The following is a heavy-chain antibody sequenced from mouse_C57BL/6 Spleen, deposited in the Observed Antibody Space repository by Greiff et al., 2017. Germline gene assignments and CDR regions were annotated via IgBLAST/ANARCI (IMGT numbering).Heavy chain of an antibody. V-gene: IGHV14-2*01. CDR2: IDPEDGET. D-gene: IGHD1-1*01. CDR1: GFNIKDYY. CDR3: ARDYYGSSYLEA. Sequence: DVKLQESGAELVKPGASVKLSCTASGFNIKDYYMHWVKQRTEQGLEWIGRIDPEDGETKYAPKFQGKATLTADTSSNTAYLQLSSLTSGDTAVSYSARDYYGSSYLEAWGQGTTLTVSS. J-gene: IGHJ2*01.